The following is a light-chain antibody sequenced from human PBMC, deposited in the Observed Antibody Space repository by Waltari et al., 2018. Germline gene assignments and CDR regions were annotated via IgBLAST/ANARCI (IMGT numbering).Light chain of an antibody. Sequence: DIQLTQSPSPLSASLGARVTLTCRASQSITNWLAVYQQKPGKAPKLLIYKASNLESGVTSRFSGSGSGTEVSLTISSLQPDDFATYYCQQYDNYWTFGQGTKVEI. CDR3: QQYDNYWT. J-gene: IGKJ1*01. CDR2: KAS. V-gene: IGKV1-5*03. CDR1: QSITNW.